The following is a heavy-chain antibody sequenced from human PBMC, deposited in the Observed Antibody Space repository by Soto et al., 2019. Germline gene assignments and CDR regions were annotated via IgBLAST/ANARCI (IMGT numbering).Heavy chain of an antibody. Sequence: QVQLVESGGGVVQPGRSLRLSCAASGFTFSSYGMHWVRQAPGKGLEWVAVIWYDGSNKYYADSVKGRFTISRDKSKNTLYLQMNSLRAEDTAVYYCARDYYGSNYYGMDVWGQGTTVTVSS. D-gene: IGHD3-10*01. CDR3: ARDYYGSNYYGMDV. J-gene: IGHJ6*02. CDR2: IWYDGSNK. CDR1: GFTFSSYG. V-gene: IGHV3-33*01.